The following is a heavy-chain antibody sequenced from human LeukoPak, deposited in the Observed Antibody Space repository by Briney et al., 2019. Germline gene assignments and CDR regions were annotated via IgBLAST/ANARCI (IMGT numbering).Heavy chain of an antibody. CDR1: GFSFTNFW. V-gene: IGHV3-48*01. Sequence: GGSLRLSCAVSGFSFTNFWMSWVRQAPGKGLEWVSYISSSSSTIYYADSVKGRFTISRDNAKNSLYLQMNSLRAEDTAVYYCARGGYDFWSGYYFDYWGQGTLVTVSS. CDR2: ISSSSSTI. D-gene: IGHD3-3*01. J-gene: IGHJ4*02. CDR3: ARGGYDFWSGYYFDY.